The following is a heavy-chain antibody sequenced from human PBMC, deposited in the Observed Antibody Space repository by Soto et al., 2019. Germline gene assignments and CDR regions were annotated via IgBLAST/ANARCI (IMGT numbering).Heavy chain of an antibody. CDR1: GGTFSQHA. J-gene: IGHJ6*02. CDR3: ARPLRDRNFHHVVAV. V-gene: IGHV1-69*13. Sequence: SVKASCKASGGTFSQHASTFVRQAPGQGLEWLGGIIPMFGTPNYAQKFQGRVTISSDESTTTAYLELSSLRSAYTAVYFCARPLRDRNFHHVVAVWDQASTGIVS. CDR2: IIPMFGTP. D-gene: IGHD3-22*01.